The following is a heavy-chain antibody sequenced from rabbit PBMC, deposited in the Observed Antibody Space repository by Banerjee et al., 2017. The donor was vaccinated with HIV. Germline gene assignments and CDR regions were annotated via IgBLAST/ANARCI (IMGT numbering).Heavy chain of an antibody. Sequence: QEQLEESGGDLVKPEGSLTLTCTASGFTLSSGYWMCWVRQAPGKGLEWIGCISTGSGSTYYASWAKGRFTISKTSSTTVTLQLNSLTAADTATYFCARGFGADGSYFGLWGPGTLVTVS. J-gene: IGHJ4*01. V-gene: IGHV1S45*01. CDR1: GFTLSSGYW. CDR3: ARGFGADGSYFGL. D-gene: IGHD8-1*01. CDR2: ISTGSGST.